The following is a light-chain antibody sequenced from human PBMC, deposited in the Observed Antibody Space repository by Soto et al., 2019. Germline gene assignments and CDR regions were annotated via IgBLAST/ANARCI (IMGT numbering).Light chain of an antibody. V-gene: IGKV3-15*01. J-gene: IGKJ1*01. CDR3: LHYNNWPRWT. CDR2: GAS. Sequence: ELVLTHSPFTLSFSPGERSTLSFMASKIITSTYFAWYQQKPGQAPRLLIFGASTRATGIPARFSGSGSGTDFTLTISSLQSEDFAVYYCLHYNNWPRWTFGQGTKVDI. CDR1: KIITSTY.